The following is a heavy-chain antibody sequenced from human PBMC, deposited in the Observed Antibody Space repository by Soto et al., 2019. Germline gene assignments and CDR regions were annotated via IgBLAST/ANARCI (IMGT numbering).Heavy chain of an antibody. V-gene: IGHV3-30-3*01. CDR2: ISYDGSNK. D-gene: IGHD1-7*01. CDR1: GFTFSSYA. CDR3: ARDQGGTTLYYHGMDV. Sequence: QVQLVEAGGGVVQPGRSLRLSCAASGFTFSSYAMHWVRQSPGQGLEWGALISYDGSNKYYEDSVKGRFTISRDNSKNTLYLQMNSLRPEATAVYHCARDQGGTTLYYHGMDVWGQGTTVTVSS. J-gene: IGHJ6*02.